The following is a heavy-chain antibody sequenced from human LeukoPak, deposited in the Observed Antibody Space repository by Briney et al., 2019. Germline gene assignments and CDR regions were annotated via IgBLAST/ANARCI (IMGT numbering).Heavy chain of an antibody. V-gene: IGHV3-7*01. Sequence: PGGSLRLSCAASGFTFSDYWMHWVRQAPGKGLEWVANIKQDGSEKYYVDSVKGRFTISRDNAKNSLYLQMNSLRAEDTAVYYCARIDSSSANDAFDIWGQGTMVTVSS. CDR1: GFTFSDYW. J-gene: IGHJ3*02. CDR2: IKQDGSEK. D-gene: IGHD6-6*01. CDR3: ARIDSSSANDAFDI.